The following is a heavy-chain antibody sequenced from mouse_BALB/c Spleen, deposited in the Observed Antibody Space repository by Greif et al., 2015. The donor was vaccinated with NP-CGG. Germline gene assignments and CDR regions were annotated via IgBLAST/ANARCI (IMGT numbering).Heavy chain of an antibody. CDR3: AQIYYGNPLYAMDY. CDR2: ILPGSGST. CDR1: GYTFSSYW. V-gene: IGHV1-9*01. J-gene: IGHJ4*01. Sequence: VQLQQSGAELMKPGASVKISCKATGYTFSSYWIEWVKQRPGHGLEWIGEILPGSGSTNYNEKFKGKATFTADTSSNTAYMQLSSLTSEDSAVYYCAQIYYGNPLYAMDYWGQGTSVTVSS. D-gene: IGHD2-1*01.